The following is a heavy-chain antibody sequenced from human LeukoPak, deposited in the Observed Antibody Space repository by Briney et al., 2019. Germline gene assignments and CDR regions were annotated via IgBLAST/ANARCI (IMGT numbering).Heavy chain of an antibody. V-gene: IGHV4-39*07. J-gene: IGHJ6*03. Sequence: SETLSLTCTVSGGSLSSSSYYWGWVRQPPGKGLEWIGSIYYSGSTYYNPSLKSRVTISVDTSKNQFSLKLSSVTAADTAVYYCARVSGSGPYYYYYYMDVWGKGTTVTVSS. CDR1: GGSLSSSSYY. D-gene: IGHD1-26*01. CDR3: ARVSGSGPYYYYYYMDV. CDR2: IYYSGST.